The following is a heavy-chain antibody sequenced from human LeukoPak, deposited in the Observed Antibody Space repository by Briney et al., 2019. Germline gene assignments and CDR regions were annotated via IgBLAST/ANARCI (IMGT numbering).Heavy chain of an antibody. CDR3: ARGLMYYDTSGFGDY. V-gene: IGHV3-53*01. J-gene: IGHJ4*02. CDR1: GFTVSSNY. CDR2: IYSGGST. Sequence: PGRSLRLSCAASGFTVSSNYMSWVRQAPGKGLEWVSVIYSGGSTYYADSVKGRFTISRDNSKNTLYLQMNSLRTEDTAVYYCARGLMYYDTSGFGDYWGQGTLVTVSS. D-gene: IGHD3-22*01.